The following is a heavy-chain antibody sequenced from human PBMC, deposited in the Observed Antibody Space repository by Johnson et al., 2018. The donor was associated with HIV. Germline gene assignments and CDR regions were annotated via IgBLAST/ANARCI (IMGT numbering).Heavy chain of an antibody. CDR2: ISTSGDTV. Sequence: QVQLVESGGALVQPGGSLRLSCAASGFTVSNNYMSWVRQAPGKGLEWVSVISTSGDTVLYADSVKGRFTISRDNAKNSLYLQMNTLRPEDTAMYYCARGSRYTFDNDDVHLLHAFDIWGQGTMVTVSS. D-gene: IGHD3-16*01. CDR1: GFTVSNNY. CDR3: ARGSRYTFDNDDVHLLHAFDI. V-gene: IGHV3-11*04. J-gene: IGHJ3*02.